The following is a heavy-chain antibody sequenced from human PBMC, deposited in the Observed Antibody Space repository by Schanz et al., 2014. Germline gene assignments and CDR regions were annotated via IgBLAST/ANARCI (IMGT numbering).Heavy chain of an antibody. J-gene: IGHJ4*02. D-gene: IGHD2-15*01. CDR1: GFTFSSYG. V-gene: IGHV3-33*01. Sequence: VHLLESGGGLVPPGGSLRLSCAASGFTFSSYGMHWVRQAPGKGLEWVAVIWYDGSNKYYADSVKGRFTISRDSSKNTLFLQMNSLRTEDTAVYYCARLDPYCRSGTCSRAFDFWGQGTLVNVSS. CDR2: IWYDGSNK. CDR3: ARLDPYCRSGTCSRAFDF.